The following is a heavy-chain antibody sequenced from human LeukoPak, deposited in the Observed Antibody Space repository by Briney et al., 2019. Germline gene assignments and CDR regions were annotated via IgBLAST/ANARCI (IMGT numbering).Heavy chain of an antibody. J-gene: IGHJ4*02. CDR1: GLTFSIYA. V-gene: IGHV3-23*01. D-gene: IGHD3-22*01. CDR3: AKEPSSGGVGIFDY. CDR2: ISGSGGST. Sequence: GGSLRLSCAASGLTFSIYAMSWVRQAPGKGLEWVSAISGSGGSTYYADSVKGRFTISRDNSKNTLYLQMNSLRAEDTAVYYCAKEPSSGGVGIFDYWGQGTLVTVSS.